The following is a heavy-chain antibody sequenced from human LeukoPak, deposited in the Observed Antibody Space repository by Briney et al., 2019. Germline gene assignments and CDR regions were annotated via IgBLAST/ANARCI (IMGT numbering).Heavy chain of an antibody. CDR2: ISYSSTYI. CDR3: GRSKDSSSYLPYDY. D-gene: IGHD3-22*01. CDR1: GFTFSSYG. Sequence: PGGSLRLSCAASGFTFSSYGMHWVRQAPGKGLEWVSSISYSSTYIFYTDSVKGRFTISRDNAKNSLYLQMNSLRAEDTALYYCGRSKDSSSYLPYDYWGQGTLVTVSS. V-gene: IGHV3-21*01. J-gene: IGHJ4*02.